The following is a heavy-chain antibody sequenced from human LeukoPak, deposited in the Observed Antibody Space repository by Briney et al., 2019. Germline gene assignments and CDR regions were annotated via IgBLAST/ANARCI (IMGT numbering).Heavy chain of an antibody. J-gene: IGHJ4*02. V-gene: IGHV4-59*01. Sequence: PSETLSLTCTVSGGSISSYYWSWLRQPPGKGLEWIGYIYYSGSTNYNPSLKSRVTISVDTSKNQFSLKLSSVTAADTAVYYCARGRDYYGSGSYGPLLANDYWGQGTLVTVSS. CDR1: GGSISSYY. D-gene: IGHD3-10*01. CDR2: IYYSGST. CDR3: ARGRDYYGSGSYGPLLANDY.